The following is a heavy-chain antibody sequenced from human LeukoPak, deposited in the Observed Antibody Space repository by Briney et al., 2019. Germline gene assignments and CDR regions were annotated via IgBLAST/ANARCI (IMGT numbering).Heavy chain of an antibody. J-gene: IGHJ4*02. D-gene: IGHD2-2*01. CDR3: ARADCSSTSCYLDY. Sequence: SETLSLTRTVSGGSISSYYWSWIRQPPGKGLKWIGYIYYSGSTNYNPSLKSRVTISVDTSKNQFSLKLSSATAADTAVYYCARADCSSTSCYLDYWGQGTLVTVSS. CDR1: GGSISSYY. CDR2: IYYSGST. V-gene: IGHV4-59*01.